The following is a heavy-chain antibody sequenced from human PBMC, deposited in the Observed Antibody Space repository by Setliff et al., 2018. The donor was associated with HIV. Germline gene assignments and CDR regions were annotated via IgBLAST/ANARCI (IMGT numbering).Heavy chain of an antibody. J-gene: IGHJ4*02. D-gene: IGHD3-10*01. CDR2: IHHGGGT. CDR3: ARRRGPLVRGVDPTPSFYFDY. Sequence: ASETLSLTCAVYGGSFGDQFWNWIRQSPGKGLEWIGEIHHGGGTKYNPTLKSRVTISVDTSKNQFSLKLSSVTAADTAVYYCARRRGPLVRGVDPTPSFYFDYWGQGTLVTVSS. CDR1: GGSFGDQF. V-gene: IGHV4-34*01.